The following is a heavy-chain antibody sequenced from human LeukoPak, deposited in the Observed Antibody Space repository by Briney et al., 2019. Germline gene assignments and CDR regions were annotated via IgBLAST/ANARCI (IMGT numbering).Heavy chain of an antibody. CDR3: ARDYYDILTGAFDI. V-gene: IGHV3-53*01. CDR2: IYSGGST. CDR1: GFTVSSNY. J-gene: IGHJ3*02. D-gene: IGHD3-9*01. Sequence: GGSLRLSCAASGFTVSSNYMSWVRQAPGKGLEWVSVIYSGGSTYYADSVKGRFTISRDNSKNTLYLQMNSLRAEDTAVYYCARDYYDILTGAFDIWGQGTMVTASS.